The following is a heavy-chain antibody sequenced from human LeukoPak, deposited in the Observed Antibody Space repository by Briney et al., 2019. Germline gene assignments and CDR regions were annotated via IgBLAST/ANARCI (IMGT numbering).Heavy chain of an antibody. CDR2: INQSGST. V-gene: IGHV4-34*01. D-gene: IGHD2-21*02. J-gene: IGHJ3*01. CDR1: GGSFSGYH. Sequence: SETLSLTCAAYGGSFSGYHWSWIRLPPGKGLEWIGDINQSGSTNYSPSLKSRVTISGDTSKNQFSLKLTSVTAADTAGYYCARAGAAYCGGDCYYRDDAFDLWGEGTVVAVSS. CDR3: ARAGAAYCGGDCYYRDDAFDL.